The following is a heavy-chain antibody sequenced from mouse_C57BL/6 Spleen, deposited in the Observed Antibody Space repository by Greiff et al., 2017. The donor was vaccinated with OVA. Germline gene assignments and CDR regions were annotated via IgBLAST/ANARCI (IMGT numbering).Heavy chain of an antibody. J-gene: IGHJ2*01. V-gene: IGHV2-2*01. Sequence: VQLVESGPGLVQPSQSLSITCTVSGFSLTSYGVHWVRQSPGKGLEWLGVIWSGGSTDYNAAFISRLSISKDNSKSQVFFKMNSLQADDTAIYYCARMESSYYFDYWGQGTTLTVSS. CDR2: IWSGGST. CDR1: GFSLTSYG. CDR3: ARMESSYYFDY.